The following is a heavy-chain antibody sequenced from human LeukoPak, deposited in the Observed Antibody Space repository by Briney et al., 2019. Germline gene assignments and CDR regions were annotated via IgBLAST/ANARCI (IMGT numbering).Heavy chain of an antibody. CDR3: AKGYSSSWFDY. CDR2: ISSSGGST. V-gene: IGHV3-23*01. Sequence: PGGSLRLSCAASGFTFSSYAMTWVRQAPGKGLEWVSTISSSGGSTYYADSVKGRFTISRDNSKNTLYLQMNSLRAEDTAVYYCAKGYSSSWFDYWGQGTLVTVSS. CDR1: GFTFSSYA. D-gene: IGHD6-13*01. J-gene: IGHJ4*02.